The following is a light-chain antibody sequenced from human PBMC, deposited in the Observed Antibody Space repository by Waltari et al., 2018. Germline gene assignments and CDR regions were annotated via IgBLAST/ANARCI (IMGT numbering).Light chain of an antibody. CDR2: DAA. Sequence: DIVLTQSPATLSLSPGERATLSCRASQSINTYLAWYPQKTSQAPRLLIYDAANGATATPARFRGRASGTDFTFIISSLEPDDFPVVYCQQRSNTPPITPGQGTRLEMK. CDR1: QSINTY. J-gene: IGKJ5*01. CDR3: QQRSNTPPIT. V-gene: IGKV3-11*01.